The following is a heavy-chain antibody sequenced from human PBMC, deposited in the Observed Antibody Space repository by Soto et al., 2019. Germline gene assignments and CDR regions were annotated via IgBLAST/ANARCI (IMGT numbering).Heavy chain of an antibody. CDR2: MNPNSGNT. CDR1: GYTFTSYD. V-gene: IGHV1-8*01. J-gene: IGHJ6*02. Sequence: GASVKVSCKASGYTFTSYDINWVRQATGQGLEWMGWMNPNSGNTGYAQKFQGRVTMTRNTSISTAYMELSSLRSEDTAVYYCARGSHPNGSGSYYNRWGSMDVWGQGTTVTVSS. CDR3: ARGSHPNGSGSYYNRWGSMDV. D-gene: IGHD3-10*01.